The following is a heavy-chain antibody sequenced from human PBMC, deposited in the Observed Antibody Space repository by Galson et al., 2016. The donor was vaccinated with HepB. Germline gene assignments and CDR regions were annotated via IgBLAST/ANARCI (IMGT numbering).Heavy chain of an antibody. V-gene: IGHV4-34*12. Sequence: SETLSLTCAVYGGTFSGYFWSWVRRPPGKGLEWIGEIIHSGTTNYNPSLKSRVTISVDTSKNQFSLRLSSLTAADTAVYYCVRARYQLLDDRQSHYYYGMDVWGQGTRVTVPS. D-gene: IGHD2-2*01. CDR3: VRARYQLLDDRQSHYYYGMDV. CDR2: IIHSGTT. J-gene: IGHJ6*02. CDR1: GGTFSGYF.